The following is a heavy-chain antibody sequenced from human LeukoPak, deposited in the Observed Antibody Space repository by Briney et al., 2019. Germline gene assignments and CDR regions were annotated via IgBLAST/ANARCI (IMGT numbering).Heavy chain of an antibody. CDR1: GFTFSSFW. J-gene: IGHJ4*02. CDR3: AKNSNPFDY. V-gene: IGHV3-7*02. Sequence: GGSLRLSCAASGFTFSSFWMSWVRQAPGKGLEWVANIKQDGSEKYYVESVKGRFTISRDNAKNSLYLQMNSLRAEDTAVYYCAKNSNPFDYWGQGTLVTVSS. D-gene: IGHD2/OR15-2a*01. CDR2: IKQDGSEK.